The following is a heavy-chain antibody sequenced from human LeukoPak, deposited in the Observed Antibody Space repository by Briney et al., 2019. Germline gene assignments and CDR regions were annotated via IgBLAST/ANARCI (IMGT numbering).Heavy chain of an antibody. CDR2: ISYDGSNK. CDR1: GFTFSSYG. Sequence: GGSLRLSCAASGFTFSSYGMHWVRQAPGKGLEWVAVISYDGSNKYYADSVKGRFTISRDNSKNTLYLQMNSLRAEDTAVYYCAKDLNKQKYGDYVDYWGQGTLVTVSS. D-gene: IGHD4-17*01. CDR3: AKDLNKQKYGDYVDY. V-gene: IGHV3-30*18. J-gene: IGHJ4*02.